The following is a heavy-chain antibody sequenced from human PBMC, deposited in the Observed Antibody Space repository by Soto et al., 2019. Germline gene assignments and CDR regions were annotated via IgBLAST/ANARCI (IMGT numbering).Heavy chain of an antibody. J-gene: IGHJ6*02. CDR2: MNPNSGNT. CDR1: GYTFTSYD. V-gene: IGHV1-8*01. Sequence: ASVKVSCKASGYTFTSYDINWVRQATGQGLEWMGWMNPNSGNTGYAQKFQGRVTMTRNTSISTAYMELSSLRSEDTAVYYCARGVPGSYYYYYGRDVWGQGITVTVSS. D-gene: IGHD1-1*01. CDR3: ARGVPGSYYYYYGRDV.